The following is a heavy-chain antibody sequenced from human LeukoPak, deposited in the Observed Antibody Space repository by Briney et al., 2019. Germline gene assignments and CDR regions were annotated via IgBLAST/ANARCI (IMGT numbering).Heavy chain of an antibody. CDR1: GFTFSNAW. CDR2: IKSKIDGGTT. V-gene: IGHV3-15*01. J-gene: IGHJ4*02. CDR3: LPTSTQWLPGGY. Sequence: PGGSLRLSCSTSGFTFSNAWMSWVRQAPGKGLEWVGRIKSKIDGGTTDYAAPVKGRFTISRDDSKNTLYLQMNSLKTEDTAVYYCLPTSTQWLPGGYWGQGTLVTVSS. D-gene: IGHD6-19*01.